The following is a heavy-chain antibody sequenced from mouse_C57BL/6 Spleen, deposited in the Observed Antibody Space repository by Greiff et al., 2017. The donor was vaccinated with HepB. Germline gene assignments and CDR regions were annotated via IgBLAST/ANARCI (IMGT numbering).Heavy chain of an antibody. J-gene: IGHJ4*01. CDR3: ARGQLRHYYAMDY. CDR2: IYPGSGNT. D-gene: IGHD3-2*02. CDR1: GYTFTDYY. V-gene: IGHV1-76*01. Sequence: VQLQQSGAELVRPGASVKLSCKASGYTFTDYYINWVKQRPGQGLEWIARIYPGSGNTYYNEKFKGKATLTAEKSSSTAYMQLSSLTSEDSAVYFCARGQLRHYYAMDYRGQGTSVTVSS.